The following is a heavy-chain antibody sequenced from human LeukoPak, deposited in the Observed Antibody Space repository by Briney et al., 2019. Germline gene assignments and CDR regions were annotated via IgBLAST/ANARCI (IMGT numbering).Heavy chain of an antibody. J-gene: IGHJ4*02. D-gene: IGHD2-15*01. CDR3: AKSPVSSCRGSFCYPFDY. Sequence: SVKVSCKASGGTFSSYAFSWVRQAPGQGLEWMGGIIPLYGTANYAQRFQGRVTITADESTSTAYMELSSLRSEDTAVYYCAKSPVSSCRGSFCYPFDYWGQGNLVTVSS. V-gene: IGHV1-69*13. CDR2: IIPLYGTA. CDR1: GGTFSSYA.